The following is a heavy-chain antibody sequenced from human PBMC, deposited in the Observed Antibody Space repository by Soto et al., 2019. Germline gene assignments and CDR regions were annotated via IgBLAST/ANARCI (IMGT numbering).Heavy chain of an antibody. D-gene: IGHD3-10*01. CDR3: ARDLDTSGSYYTDY. V-gene: IGHV1-18*01. CDR1: GYTFTHFG. J-gene: IGHJ4*02. Sequence: ASVKVSCKASGYTFTHFGINLVRQAPGQGLEWMGWIRVCNGNINYAQKFQDRVTMTMDTSTSTAYMELRSMRSDDTAMFYCARDLDTSGSYYTDYWGQGTMVTVSS. CDR2: IRVCNGNI.